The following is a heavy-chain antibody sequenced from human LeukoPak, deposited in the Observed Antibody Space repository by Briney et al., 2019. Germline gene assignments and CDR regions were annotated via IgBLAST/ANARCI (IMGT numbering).Heavy chain of an antibody. D-gene: IGHD4-17*01. Sequence: GGSLRLSCAASGFTFSNYEMNWVRQAPGKGREWVSYISSSGSTIYYADSVKGRCTISRDNAKKSLYLQMNSLRAEDTAVYYCARHPYIDFGDYYYYMDVWGKGTTVTISS. CDR1: GFTFSNYE. J-gene: IGHJ6*03. CDR2: ISSSGSTI. V-gene: IGHV3-48*03. CDR3: ARHPYIDFGDYYYYMDV.